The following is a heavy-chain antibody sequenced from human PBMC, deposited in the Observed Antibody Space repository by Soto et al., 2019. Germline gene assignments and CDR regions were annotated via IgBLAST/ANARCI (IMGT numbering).Heavy chain of an antibody. V-gene: IGHV3-72*01. CDR3: TTAYSGSYYSPGV. CDR1: GFTFSDHC. D-gene: IGHD1-26*01. J-gene: IGHJ6*02. CDR2: TNSHTTVT. Sequence: GGSLRLSCAGSGFTFSDHCMDWVRQAPGKGLEWVGRTNSHTTVTEYAASVKGRFTISRDDSKNSLYLHMNSLRTEDTAVYYCTTAYSGSYYSPGVWGQGTTVTVSS.